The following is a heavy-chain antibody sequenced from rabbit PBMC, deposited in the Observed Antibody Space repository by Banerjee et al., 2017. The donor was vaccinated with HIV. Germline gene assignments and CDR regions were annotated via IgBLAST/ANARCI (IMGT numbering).Heavy chain of an antibody. CDR1: GFSFSSGYD. CDR2: IYVGSSGST. D-gene: IGHD6-1*01. J-gene: IGHJ3*01. V-gene: IGHV1S40*01. CDR3: ARGSYTYVYGL. Sequence: QSLVESGGGLVKPGASLTLTCKASGFSFSSGYDMCWVRQAPGKGPEWIACIYVGSSGSTYYASWAKGRFTISKTSSTTVTLQMTSLTAADTATYFCARGSYTYVYGLWGQGTLVTDS.